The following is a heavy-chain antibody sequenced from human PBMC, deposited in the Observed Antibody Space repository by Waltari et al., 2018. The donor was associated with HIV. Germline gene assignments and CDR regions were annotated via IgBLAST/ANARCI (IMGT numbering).Heavy chain of an antibody. V-gene: IGHV3-48*01. CDR3: ARVVLMGAVFGDWFDP. J-gene: IGHJ5*02. CDR2: ISSSSSTI. CDR1: GFMFRSYG. D-gene: IGHD2-15*01. Sequence: EVQLVESGGGLVQPGGSLRLSCAASGFMFRSYGMNWVRRATGKGLEWISYISSSSSTISYADSVKGRFTISRDTAKNSLYLQMSSLRAEDTAVYYCARVVLMGAVFGDWFDPWGQGTLVTVSS.